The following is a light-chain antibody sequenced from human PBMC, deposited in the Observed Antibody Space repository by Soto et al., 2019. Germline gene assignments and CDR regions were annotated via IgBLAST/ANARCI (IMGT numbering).Light chain of an antibody. CDR2: GNS. CDR1: SSNIGAGYD. Sequence: QAVVTQPPSVSGAPGQRVTISCAGSSSNIGAGYDVHWYQQLPGTAPKLLIYGNSNRPSGVPDRFSGSNSGTSASLAITGLQAEDEADYYCQSYDSSLRGVFGGGTQLTVL. V-gene: IGLV1-40*01. J-gene: IGLJ2*01. CDR3: QSYDSSLRGV.